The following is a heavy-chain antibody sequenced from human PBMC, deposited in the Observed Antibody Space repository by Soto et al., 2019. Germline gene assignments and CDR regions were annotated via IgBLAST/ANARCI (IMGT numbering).Heavy chain of an antibody. CDR1: GGSISSSSYY. D-gene: IGHD6-13*01. CDR3: ARHVLRRSSSSWFDY. V-gene: IGHV4-39*01. J-gene: IGHJ4*02. Sequence: QLQLQESGPGLVKPSETLSLTCTVSGGSISSSSYYWGWIRQPPGKGLEWIGSIYYSGSTYYNPSPKSRVTISVDTSKNQFSLKLSSVTAADTAVYYCARHVLRRSSSSWFDYWGQGTLVTVSS. CDR2: IYYSGST.